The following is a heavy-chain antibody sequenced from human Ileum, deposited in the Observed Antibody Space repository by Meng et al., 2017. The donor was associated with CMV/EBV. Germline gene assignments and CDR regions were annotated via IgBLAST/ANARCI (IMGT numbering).Heavy chain of an antibody. CDR2: ISTSSGNT. D-gene: IGHD5-24*01. V-gene: IGHV1-18*01. J-gene: IGHJ4*01. CDR3: VRGEEILDY. Sequence: SVTVSCQTSRYTFTNWLITWVRQAPGQGLEWMGSISTSSGNTHDAQNLQGRVTKPRDTSTNKAYMELRNLRSDDTAVYFCVRGEEILDYWGHGTLVTVSS. CDR1: RYTFTNWL.